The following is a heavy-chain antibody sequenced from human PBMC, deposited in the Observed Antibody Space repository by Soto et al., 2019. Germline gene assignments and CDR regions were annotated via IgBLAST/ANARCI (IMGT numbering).Heavy chain of an antibody. V-gene: IGHV1-2*02. Sequence: APVKVACKTSGYIFTDQLIHWVRQSPGQGLQWVGWVHPDSGGTNVAQAFQDRVTMTADKSITTAYMDLARLRPDDTAIFYCARGAQGFFPVSGIYFYFDHWGQGTPVTVSS. D-gene: IGHD3-22*01. CDR3: ARGAQGFFPVSGIYFYFDH. J-gene: IGHJ4*02. CDR1: GYIFTDQL. CDR2: VHPDSGGT.